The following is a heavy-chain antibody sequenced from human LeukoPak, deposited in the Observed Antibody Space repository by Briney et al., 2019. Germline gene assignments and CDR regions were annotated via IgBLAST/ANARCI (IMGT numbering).Heavy chain of an antibody. CDR1: GFTFSSYA. J-gene: IGHJ6*02. CDR2: ISYDGSNK. CDR3: ARANYDIPYYYYGMDV. D-gene: IGHD3-9*01. Sequence: PGRSLRLSCAASGFTFSSYAMHWVRQAPGKGLEWVAVISYDGSNKYYADSVKGRFTISRDNSKNTLYLQMNSLRAEDTAVYYCARANYDIPYYYYGMDVWGQGTTVTVSS. V-gene: IGHV3-30-3*01.